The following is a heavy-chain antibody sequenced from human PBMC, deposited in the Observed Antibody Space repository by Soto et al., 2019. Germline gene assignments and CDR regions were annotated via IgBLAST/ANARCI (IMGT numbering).Heavy chain of an antibody. CDR1: GASISNYY. D-gene: IGHD1-1*01. Sequence: QVRLQESGPGLVKPSETLSLTCTVSGASISNYYWSWIRQPAGKGLECLGRIYASGTTTYNPSLRSRVTMSVDTSKNQFSLYLNSVTAADTAVYYCARESRSELGTVEYWGQGTLVTVSS. CDR2: IYASGTT. J-gene: IGHJ4*02. V-gene: IGHV4-4*07. CDR3: ARESRSELGTVEY.